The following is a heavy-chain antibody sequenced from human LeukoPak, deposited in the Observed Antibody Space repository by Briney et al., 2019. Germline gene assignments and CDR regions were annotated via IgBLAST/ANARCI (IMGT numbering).Heavy chain of an antibody. CDR3: ARDRRDGYNYYFDY. D-gene: IGHD5-24*01. V-gene: IGHV4-39*07. CDR1: GGSISSSSYY. Sequence: SETLSLTCTVSGGSISSSSYYWGWIRQPPGKGLEWIGSIYYSGSTNYNPSLKSRVTISVDTSKNQFSLKLSSVTAADTAVYYCARDRRDGYNYYFDYWGQGTLVTVSS. CDR2: IYYSGST. J-gene: IGHJ4*02.